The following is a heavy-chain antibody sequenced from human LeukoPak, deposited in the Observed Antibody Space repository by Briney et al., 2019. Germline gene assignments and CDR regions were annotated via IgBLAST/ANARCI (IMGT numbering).Heavy chain of an antibody. CDR2: IYYSGST. CDR1: GGSISSSSYY. CDR3: ARGIRWFGEPYFDY. V-gene: IGHV4-39*01. J-gene: IGHJ4*02. D-gene: IGHD3-10*01. Sequence: SETLSLTCTVSGGSISSSSYYWGWIRQPPGKGLEWIGSIYYSGSTYYNPSLKSRVTISVDTSKNQFSLKLSSVTAADTAVYYCARGIRWFGEPYFDYWGQGTLVTASS.